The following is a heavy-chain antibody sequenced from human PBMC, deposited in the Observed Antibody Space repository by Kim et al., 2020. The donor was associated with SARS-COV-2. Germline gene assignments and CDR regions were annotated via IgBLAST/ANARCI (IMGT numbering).Heavy chain of an antibody. V-gene: IGHV1-69*01. Sequence: QKYQGRVTITAEESTSPAYMELSSLRSEDTAVYYCARALGGYARNDAFDIWGQGTMVTVSS. CDR3: ARALGGYARNDAFDI. D-gene: IGHD5-12*01. J-gene: IGHJ3*02.